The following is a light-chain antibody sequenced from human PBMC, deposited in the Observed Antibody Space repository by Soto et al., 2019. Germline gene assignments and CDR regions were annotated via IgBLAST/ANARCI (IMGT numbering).Light chain of an antibody. V-gene: IGLV1-51*01. CDR1: SSNIGNNY. CDR3: GTWDSSLSAWV. J-gene: IGLJ3*02. CDR2: DNN. Sequence: QSVLTQPPSVSAAPGQKVTISCSGSSSNIGNNYVSWYQQLPGTAPKLLIYDNNKRPSGIPDRLSGSKSGTSATLGIIGLRTGDEADYYCGTWDSSLSAWVFGGGTQLTVL.